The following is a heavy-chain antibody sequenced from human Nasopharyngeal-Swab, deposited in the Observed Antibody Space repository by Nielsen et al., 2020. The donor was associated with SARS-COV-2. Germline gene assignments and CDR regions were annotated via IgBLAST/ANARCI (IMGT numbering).Heavy chain of an antibody. J-gene: IGHJ5*02. CDR1: GFTFSSYA. Sequence: GALKISCAASGFTFSSYAMSWVRQAPGKGLEWVSAISGSGGSTYYADSVKGRFTISRDNSKNTLYLQMNSLRAEDTAVYYCAKDDPYYYDSSGHEDWFDPWGQGTLVTVSS. CDR3: AKDDPYYYDSSGHEDWFDP. V-gene: IGHV3-23*01. CDR2: ISGSGGST. D-gene: IGHD3-22*01.